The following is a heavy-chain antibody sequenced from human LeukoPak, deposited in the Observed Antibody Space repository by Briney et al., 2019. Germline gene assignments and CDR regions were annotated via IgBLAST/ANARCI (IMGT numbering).Heavy chain of an antibody. V-gene: IGHV1-2*02. J-gene: IGHJ6*03. CDR3: ARMPNGYKYYMDV. CDR2: INPNSGDT. D-gene: IGHD2-2*01. CDR1: GYTFTGYY. Sequence: GASVKVSCKASGYTFTGYYIHWVRQAPGQGLEWMGWINPNSGDTNYAQKFQGRVTMTRDTSISTAYMELSRLRSDNTAVYYCARMPNGYKYYMDVWGKGTTVTVSS.